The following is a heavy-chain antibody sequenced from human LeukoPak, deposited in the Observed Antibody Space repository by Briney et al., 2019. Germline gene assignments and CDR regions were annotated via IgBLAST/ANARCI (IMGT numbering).Heavy chain of an antibody. CDR1: GGSISGYY. V-gene: IGHV4-59*12. J-gene: IGHJ6*03. CDR3: ARGGILRLYHYYYMDV. Sequence: SETLSLTCIVSGGSISGYYWVWIRQPPGKGLEWIGYIYYSGNTNYNPSLKSRVTMAVDTSKNQFSLMLRSVTAADTAVYYCARGGILRLYHYYYMDVWGKGTTVTVSS. CDR2: IYYSGNT. D-gene: IGHD1-26*01.